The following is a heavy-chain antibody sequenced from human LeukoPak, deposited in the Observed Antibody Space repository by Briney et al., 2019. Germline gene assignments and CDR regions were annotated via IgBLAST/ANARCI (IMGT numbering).Heavy chain of an antibody. Sequence: PSETLSLTCTVSGGSISSYYWSWIRQPPGKGLEWVSAISGSGDDTYYADSVKGRFTISRDNSKNTLYLQMNSLRAEDTAIYYCAKDHGRLGGQGTLVTVST. J-gene: IGHJ4*02. V-gene: IGHV3-23*01. CDR2: ISGSGDDT. CDR1: GGSISSYY. D-gene: IGHD5-12*01. CDR3: AKDHGRL.